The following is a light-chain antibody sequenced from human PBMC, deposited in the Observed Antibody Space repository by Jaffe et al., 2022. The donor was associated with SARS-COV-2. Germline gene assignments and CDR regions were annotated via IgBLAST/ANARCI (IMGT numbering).Light chain of an antibody. CDR3: LLYSGGAQV. V-gene: IGLV7-43*01. CDR1: TGAVTSGHY. CDR2: TAS. Sequence: QAVVTQEPSLTVSPGGTVTLTCASSTGAVTSGHYPNWFQQKPGQAPRALIYTASNRHPWTPARFSGSLLGGKAALTLSGVQPEDEAEYYCLLYSGGAQVFGGGTKLTVL. J-gene: IGLJ2*01.